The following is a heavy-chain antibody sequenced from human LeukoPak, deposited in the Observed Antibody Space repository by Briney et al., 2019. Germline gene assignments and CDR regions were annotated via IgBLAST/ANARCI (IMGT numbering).Heavy chain of an antibody. D-gene: IGHD3-10*01. J-gene: IGHJ4*02. CDR3: AKGVSGGYYFDY. Sequence: GGTLRLSCAASGFTFRSYGMSWVRQAPGKGLEWVSAISGSGGSTYYADSVKGRFTISRDNSKNTLYLQMNSLRAEDTAVYYCAKGVSGGYYFDYWGQGTLVTVSS. CDR1: GFTFRSYG. CDR2: ISGSGGST. V-gene: IGHV3-23*01.